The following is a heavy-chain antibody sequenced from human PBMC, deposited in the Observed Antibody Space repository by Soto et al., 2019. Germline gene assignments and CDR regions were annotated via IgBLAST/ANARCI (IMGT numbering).Heavy chain of an antibody. D-gene: IGHD4-17*01. J-gene: IGHJ4*02. CDR3: AIANYGDNDY. CDR1: GYIFPSST. Sequence: QVQLVQSGAEVKKPGASVKVSCKAPGYIFPSSTISWVRQAPGQGLEWMGWISAYNGNIKDAQKFQGRFTMTTDTSTSIAYMELRSLTSDDTAMYYCAIANYGDNDYWGQGTLVTVSS. V-gene: IGHV1-18*01. CDR2: ISAYNGNI.